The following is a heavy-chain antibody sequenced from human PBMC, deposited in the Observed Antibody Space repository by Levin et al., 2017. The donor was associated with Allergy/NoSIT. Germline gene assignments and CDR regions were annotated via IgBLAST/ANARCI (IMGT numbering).Heavy chain of an antibody. CDR2: ISNDGGSR. CDR1: GFPFSSFA. D-gene: IGHD5-18*01. Sequence: SCAASGFPFSSFAMNWVRQAPGKGLEWVSVISNDGGSRFYADSVKGRFTISRDNSKNTLYLQMNSLRAEDTAEYYCVKATGGYGHPFDYWGQGALVTVSS. CDR3: VKATGGYGHPFDY. V-gene: IGHV3-23*01. J-gene: IGHJ4*02.